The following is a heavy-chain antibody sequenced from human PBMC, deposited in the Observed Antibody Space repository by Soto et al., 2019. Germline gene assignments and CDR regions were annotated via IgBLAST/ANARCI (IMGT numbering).Heavy chain of an antibody. CDR2: IYYSGTT. V-gene: IGHV4-31*03. CDR3: AASCVACGGFDYYGMDV. Sequence: QVQLQESGPGLVKPSQTLSLTCTVSGGSISSGGYYWYWIRQHPGKGLEWIGYIYYSGTTYYHPYLHGRVTISVDPSKHQFSLELSSVTAADTAVYYCAASCVACGGFDYYGMDVWGQGTTVTVSS. D-gene: IGHD2-21*01. CDR1: GGSISSGGYY. J-gene: IGHJ6*01.